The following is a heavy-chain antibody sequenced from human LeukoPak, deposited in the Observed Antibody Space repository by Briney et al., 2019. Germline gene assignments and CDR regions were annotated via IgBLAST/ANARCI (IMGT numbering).Heavy chain of an antibody. V-gene: IGHV4-39*01. CDR3: ASCTNAVMEFDY. CDR2: IYYSGST. Sequence: PSETLSLTCTVSGGSISSSSHYWGWIRQPPGKGLEWLGGIYYSGSTFDNPSLKSRVTISVDTSKNQFSLKLNSVTAADTAVYYCASCTNAVMEFDYWGQGTLVTVSS. D-gene: IGHD2-8*01. CDR1: GGSISSSSHY. J-gene: IGHJ4*02.